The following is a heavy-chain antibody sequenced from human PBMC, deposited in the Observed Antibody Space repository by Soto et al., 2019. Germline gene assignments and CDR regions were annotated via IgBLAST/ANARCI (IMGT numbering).Heavy chain of an antibody. J-gene: IGHJ6*02. CDR3: ARDNPDCSGGSCYSGDYYYGMDV. D-gene: IGHD2-15*01. Sequence: ASVKVSCKASGYTFTSYGISWVRQAPGQGLEWMGWISAYNGNTNYAQKLKGRVTMTTDTSTSTAYMELRSLRSDDTAVYYCARDNPDCSGGSCYSGDYYYGMDVWGQGTTVTVSS. CDR1: GYTFTSYG. CDR2: ISAYNGNT. V-gene: IGHV1-18*04.